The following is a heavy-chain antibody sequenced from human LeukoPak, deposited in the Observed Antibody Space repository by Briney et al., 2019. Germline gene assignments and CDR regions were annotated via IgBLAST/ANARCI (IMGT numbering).Heavy chain of an antibody. Sequence: PGGSLRLSCAAAGFTFSTYAMRWVRQAPGKGRQWVSLMSGSGDGAHYADYAKGRFTISRDNSKNTVYLQMTNLSAEATAVYYCAKGYIQLWWFDYWGQGTLVTVSS. J-gene: IGHJ4*02. CDR2: MSGSGDGA. CDR1: GFTFSTYA. D-gene: IGHD2-21*01. CDR3: AKGYIQLWWFDY. V-gene: IGHV3-23*01.